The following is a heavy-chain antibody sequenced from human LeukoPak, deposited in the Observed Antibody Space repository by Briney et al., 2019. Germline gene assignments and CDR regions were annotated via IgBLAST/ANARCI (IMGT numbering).Heavy chain of an antibody. CDR3: ARVSSYSSSSGSLCDY. CDR2: IKQDGSAK. D-gene: IGHD6-6*01. J-gene: IGHJ4*02. Sequence: GGSLRLSCAASGFTFSSYWMSWVRHAPGKGLEWVANIKQDGSAKFYVDSVKGRFTISRDNAKNSLYLQMNSLRAEDTAIYYCARVSSYSSSSGSLCDYWGQGTRVTVSS. V-gene: IGHV3-7*01. CDR1: GFTFSSYW.